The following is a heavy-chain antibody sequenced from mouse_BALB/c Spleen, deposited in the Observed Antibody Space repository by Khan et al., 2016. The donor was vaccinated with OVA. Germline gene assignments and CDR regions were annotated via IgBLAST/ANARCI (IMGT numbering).Heavy chain of an antibody. D-gene: IGHD1-2*01. J-gene: IGHJ2*01. CDR3: ARTARIKY. CDR2: ISYSGCT. CDR1: GYSITSGYG. V-gene: IGHV3-2*02. Sequence: EVQLQESGPGLVKPSQSLSLTCTVTGYSITSGYGWNWIRQFPGNKLEWMGYISYSGCTNYNPSLKSRISITRDTSKNQFFLQLNSVTTEDTATYYCARTARIKYWGQGTIVTVSS.